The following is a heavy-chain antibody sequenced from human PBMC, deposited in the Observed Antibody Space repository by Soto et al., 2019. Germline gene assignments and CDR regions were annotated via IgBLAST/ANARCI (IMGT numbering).Heavy chain of an antibody. CDR2: IYYSGST. Sequence: QLQLQESGPGLVKPSETLSLTCTVSGGSISSSSYYWGWIRQPPGKGLEWIGSIYYSGSTYYNPSLKSRVTISVDTSKNQFSLKLSSVTAADTAVYYCALILLVGATNQDAFDIWGQGTMVTVSS. CDR1: GGSISSSSYY. D-gene: IGHD1-26*01. CDR3: ALILLVGATNQDAFDI. J-gene: IGHJ3*02. V-gene: IGHV4-39*01.